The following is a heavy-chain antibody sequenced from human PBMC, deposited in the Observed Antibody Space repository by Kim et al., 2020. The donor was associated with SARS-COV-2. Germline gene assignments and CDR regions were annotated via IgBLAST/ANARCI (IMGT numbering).Heavy chain of an antibody. J-gene: IGHJ4*02. CDR3: ASALGH. V-gene: IGHV4-4*07. D-gene: IGHD3-16*02. CDR2: YTSERT. Sequence: YTSERTNDNPSLQSRVTMSVDMSKNQFSLKLSSVTAADTAVYYCASALGHWGQGTLVTVSS.